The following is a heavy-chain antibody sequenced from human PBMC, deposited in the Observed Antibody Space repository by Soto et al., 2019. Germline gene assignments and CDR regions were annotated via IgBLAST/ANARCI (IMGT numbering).Heavy chain of an antibody. V-gene: IGHV3-33*01. CDR3: ARDVWDSSGYYLDY. D-gene: IGHD3-22*01. J-gene: IGHJ4*02. CDR1: GFTFSSYG. Sequence: TGGSLRLSCAASGFTFSSYGMHWVRQAPGKGLEWVAAIKYDGSEKYYADTAKGRFTISRDSSRNTLYLQMNSLRAEDTAVYYCARDVWDSSGYYLDYWGQGTLVTVSS. CDR2: IKYDGSEK.